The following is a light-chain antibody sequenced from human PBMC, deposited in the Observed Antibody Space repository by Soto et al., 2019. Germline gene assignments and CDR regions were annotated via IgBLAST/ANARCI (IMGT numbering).Light chain of an antibody. CDR2: EVS. J-gene: IGLJ2*01. CDR1: SSDVGGYNY. V-gene: IGLV2-14*01. Sequence: QAVVTQPASVSGSPGQSITISCTGTSSDVGGYNYVSWYQQHPGKAPKLMIYEVSNRPSGVSNRFSGSKSGNTASLTISGLQAEDDADYYCSSYTSSSTVVFGGGTKLTVL. CDR3: SSYTSSSTVV.